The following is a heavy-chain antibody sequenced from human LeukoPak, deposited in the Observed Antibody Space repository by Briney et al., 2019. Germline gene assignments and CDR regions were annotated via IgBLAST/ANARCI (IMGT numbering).Heavy chain of an antibody. J-gene: IGHJ4*02. CDR1: GCTLSKYA. V-gene: IGHV3-23*03. Sequence: PGGSLRLSCVASGCTLSKYAMNSVRQAPGKGLEWVSVINSGNTYYADSVKGRFTISRDSFKNTLYLQMNSLRADDTAVYFCAKGYTSGWSEGYLDYWGQGTLVTVSS. CDR3: AKGYTSGWSEGYLDY. D-gene: IGHD6-19*01. CDR2: INSGNT.